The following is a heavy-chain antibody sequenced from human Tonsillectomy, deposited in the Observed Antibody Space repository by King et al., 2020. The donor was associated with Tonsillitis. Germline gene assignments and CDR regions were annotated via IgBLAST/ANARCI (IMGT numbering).Heavy chain of an antibody. CDR3: AKDPTTVTYYYYYMDV. D-gene: IGHD4-11*01. Sequence: VQLVESGGGVVQPGRSLRLSCAASGFTFSIYGMHWVRQAPGKGLEWVAVISYDGSNKYYADSVKGRFIISRDNSKNTLYLQMNSLRAEDTAVYYWAKDPTTVTYYYYYMDVWGKGTTVTVSS. CDR1: GFTFSIYG. V-gene: IGHV3-30*18. CDR2: ISYDGSNK. J-gene: IGHJ6*03.